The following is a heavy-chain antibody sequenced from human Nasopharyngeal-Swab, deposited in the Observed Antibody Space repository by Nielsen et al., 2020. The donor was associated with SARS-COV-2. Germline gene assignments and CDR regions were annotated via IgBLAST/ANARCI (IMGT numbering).Heavy chain of an antibody. CDR2: IYPGDSDT. Sequence: GGSLRLSWKGSGYSFTSYWIGWVRQLPGKGLEWMGIIYPGDSDTRYSPSFQGQVTISADKSISTAYLQWSSLKASDTAMYYCARSSYGDYFDYWGQGTLVTVSS. CDR3: ARSSYGDYFDY. V-gene: IGHV5-51*01. CDR1: GYSFTSYW. D-gene: IGHD4-17*01. J-gene: IGHJ4*02.